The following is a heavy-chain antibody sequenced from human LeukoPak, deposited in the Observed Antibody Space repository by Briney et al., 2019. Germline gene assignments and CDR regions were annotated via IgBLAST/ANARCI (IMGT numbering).Heavy chain of an antibody. CDR1: GDSISSYD. J-gene: IGHJ4*02. Sequence: SETLSLTCTVSGDSISSYDGSWVRQHPGKGVEWIRYINYSGRTKYNPSLKSRVTISVDTSKNQFSLKLSSVTAADTAVYYCARDLGDIVDCWGQGTLVTVSS. D-gene: IGHD2-15*01. CDR3: ARDLGDIVDC. V-gene: IGHV4-59*01. CDR2: INYSGRT.